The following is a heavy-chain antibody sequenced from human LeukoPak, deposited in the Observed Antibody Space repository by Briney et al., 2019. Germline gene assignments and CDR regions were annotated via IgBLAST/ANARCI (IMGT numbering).Heavy chain of an antibody. CDR1: GFTFSSYA. CDR2: ISGSGGST. J-gene: IGHJ4*02. CDR3: AKGRRFLEWLFPSIFDY. Sequence: GGSLRLSCAASGFTFSSYAMSWVRQAPGKGLEWVSAISGSGGSTYYADSVKGRFTISRDNSKNTLYLQMNSLRAEDTAVYYCAKGRRFLEWLFPSIFDYWGQGTLVTVSS. V-gene: IGHV3-23*01. D-gene: IGHD3-3*01.